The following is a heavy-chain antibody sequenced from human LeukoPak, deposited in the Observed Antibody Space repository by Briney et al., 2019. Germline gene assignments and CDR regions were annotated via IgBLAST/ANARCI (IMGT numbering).Heavy chain of an antibody. D-gene: IGHD6-6*01. CDR3: AAYSSSSGDNFDY. CDR2: IYPGDSDT. V-gene: IGHV5-51*01. J-gene: IGHJ4*02. Sequence: GESLKISCKGSGYSFTSYWIGWVRQMPGKGLEWMGIIYPGDSDTRYSPSFQGQVTISADKSISTAYLQWSSLKASDTAMYYCAAYSSSSGDNFDYWGQGTLVTVSS. CDR1: GYSFTSYW.